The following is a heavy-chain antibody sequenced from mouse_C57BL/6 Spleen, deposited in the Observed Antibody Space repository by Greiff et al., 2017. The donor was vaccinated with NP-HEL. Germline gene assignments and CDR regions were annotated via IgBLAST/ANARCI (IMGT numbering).Heavy chain of an antibody. D-gene: IGHD1-1*01. CDR1: GYTFTDYE. CDR3: TRSSDYYGSSYYFDY. J-gene: IGHJ2*01. V-gene: IGHV1-15*01. Sequence: LVESGAELVRPGASVTLSCKASGYTFTDYEMHWVKQTPVHGLEWIGAIDPETGGTAYNQKFKGKAILTADKSSSTAYMELRSLTSEDSAVYYCTRSSDYYGSSYYFDYWGQGTTLTVSS. CDR2: IDPETGGT.